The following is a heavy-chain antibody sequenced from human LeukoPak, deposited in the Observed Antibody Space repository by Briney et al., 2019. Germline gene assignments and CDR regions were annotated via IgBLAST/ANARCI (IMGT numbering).Heavy chain of an antibody. Sequence: SETLSLTCTVSGGSISSYYWSWIRQPPGKGLEWIGYIYYSGSTNYNPSLKSRVTISVDTSKNQFSLKLSSVTAADTAVYYCARMADGSSWYDPYYYYMDVRGKGTTVTISS. CDR2: IYYSGST. D-gene: IGHD6-13*01. V-gene: IGHV4-59*01. CDR3: ARMADGSSWYDPYYYYMDV. CDR1: GGSISSYY. J-gene: IGHJ6*03.